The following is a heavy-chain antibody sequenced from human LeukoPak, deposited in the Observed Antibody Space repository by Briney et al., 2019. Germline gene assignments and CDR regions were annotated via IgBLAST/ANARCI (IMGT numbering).Heavy chain of an antibody. CDR1: GYSISSGYY. D-gene: IGHD3-10*01. CDR2: IYHSGNT. CDR3: ARDRVGADYGPGRYVLFDF. Sequence: SETLSLTCAVSGYSISSGYYWGWIRQPPGKGLEWIGSIYHSGNTYCNPSLKSRVTISVDTSKNQFSLRLSSVTAADTALYYCARDRVGADYGPGRYVLFDFWGQGALVTVSS. V-gene: IGHV4-38-2*01. J-gene: IGHJ4*02.